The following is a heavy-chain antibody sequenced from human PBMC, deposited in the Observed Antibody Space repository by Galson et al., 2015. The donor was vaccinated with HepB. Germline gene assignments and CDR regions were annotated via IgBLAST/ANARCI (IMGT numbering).Heavy chain of an antibody. D-gene: IGHD2-8*01. V-gene: IGHV3-15*01. CDR3: TTESPKLGVYAIWDFDY. CDR1: GFTFSNAW. J-gene: IGHJ4*02. Sequence: SLRLSCAASGFTFSNAWMSWVRQAPGKGLEWVGRIKSKTDGGTTDYAAPVKGRFTISRDDSKNTLYLQMNSLKTEDTAVYYCTTESPKLGVYAIWDFDYWGQGTLVTVSS. CDR2: IKSKTDGGTT.